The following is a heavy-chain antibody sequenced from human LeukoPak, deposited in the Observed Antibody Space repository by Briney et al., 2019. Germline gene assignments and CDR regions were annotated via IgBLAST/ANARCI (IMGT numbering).Heavy chain of an antibody. J-gene: IGHJ6*02. CDR1: GFTFSSYG. CDR3: AKDEPAHGYYYYYGMDV. CDR2: ISYDGSNK. Sequence: GGPLRLSCAASGFTFSSYGMHWVRQAPGKGLEWVAVISYDGSNKYYADSVKGRFTISRDNSKNTLYLQMNSLRAEDTAVYYCAKDEPAHGYYYYYGMDVWGQGTTVTVSS. V-gene: IGHV3-30*18.